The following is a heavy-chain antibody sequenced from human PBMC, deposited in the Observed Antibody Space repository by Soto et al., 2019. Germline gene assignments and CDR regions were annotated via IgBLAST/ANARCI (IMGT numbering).Heavy chain of an antibody. CDR3: ARDWGSVIIT. J-gene: IGHJ4*02. Sequence: SVTLSLTCAVSGGSISSGGYSWSWIRQPPGKGLEWIGYIYHSGSTNYKPTLKSRVTISVDTSKNQFSLTLSSVTAADTAVYYCARDWGSVIITWGQGTLVTVSS. V-gene: IGHV4-30-2*01. CDR2: IYHSGST. CDR1: GGSISSGGYS. D-gene: IGHD3-10*01.